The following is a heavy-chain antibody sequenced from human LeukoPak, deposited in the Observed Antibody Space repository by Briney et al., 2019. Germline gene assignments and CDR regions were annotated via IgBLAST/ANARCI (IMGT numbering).Heavy chain of an antibody. CDR2: VYPGDSDSDT. D-gene: IGHD3-10*01. Sequence: GESLKIFCKGSGYSFTSYWIGWVRQMPGKGLEWMGVVYPGDSDSDTKYSPSFQGQVTISADKSISTAYLQWSSLKASDTAIYYCARRDYYGSGSYWGAFDYWGQGTLVTVSS. CDR3: ARRDYYGSGSYWGAFDY. CDR1: GYSFTSYW. J-gene: IGHJ4*02. V-gene: IGHV5-51*01.